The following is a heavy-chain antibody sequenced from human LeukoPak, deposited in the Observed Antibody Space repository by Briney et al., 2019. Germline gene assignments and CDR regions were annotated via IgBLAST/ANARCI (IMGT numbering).Heavy chain of an antibody. CDR3: ARTKGQLWLRSAPGYPLYFDY. CDR2: IIPIFGTA. D-gene: IGHD5-18*01. Sequence: SVKVSCKASGGTFSSYAISWVRQAPGQGLEWMGGIIPIFGTANYAQKFQGRLTLPTDQSTSTAYMELTSLRSEDTAVYYCARTKGQLWLRSAPGYPLYFDYWGQGTLVTVSS. CDR1: GGTFSSYA. J-gene: IGHJ4*02. V-gene: IGHV1-69*05.